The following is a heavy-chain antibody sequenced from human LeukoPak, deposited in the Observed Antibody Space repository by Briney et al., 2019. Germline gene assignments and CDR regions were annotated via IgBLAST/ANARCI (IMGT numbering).Heavy chain of an antibody. D-gene: IGHD3-3*01. Sequence: GGSLRLSCAASGFTFSTYGMLWVRQTPGKGLEWVAFIRNDGTNKNYADSVKGRFTISGDNSKNTLFLQMDSLRPDDTAIYYCAKSWSAYYHYYMDVWGKGATDTVSS. CDR3: AKSWSAYYHYYMDV. J-gene: IGHJ6*03. CDR1: GFTFSTYG. CDR2: IRNDGTNK. V-gene: IGHV3-30*02.